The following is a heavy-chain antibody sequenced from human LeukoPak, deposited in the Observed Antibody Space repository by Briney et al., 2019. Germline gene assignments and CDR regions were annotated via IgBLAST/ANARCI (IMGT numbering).Heavy chain of an antibody. V-gene: IGHV4-30-4*08. J-gene: IGHJ4*02. Sequence: PSETLSLTCTVSGGSISSGDYYWSWVRQPPGKGLEWIGYIYYSGSTYYNPSLKSRVTISVDTSKNQFSLKLSSVTAADTAVYYCARHGIRAKDIVVVPAAEFDYWGQGTLVTVSS. D-gene: IGHD2-2*01. CDR1: GGSISSGDYY. CDR3: ARHGIRAKDIVVVPAAEFDY. CDR2: IYYSGST.